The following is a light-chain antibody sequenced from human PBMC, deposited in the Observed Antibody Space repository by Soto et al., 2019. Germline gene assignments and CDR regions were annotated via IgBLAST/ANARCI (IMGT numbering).Light chain of an antibody. CDR1: SSNIGSNY. CDR2: RNN. CDR3: AAWDDSLSGYV. Sequence: QSVLTQPPTASGTPGQRGTISCSGSSSNIGSNYVYWYQQLPGTAPKLLIPRNNQRPSGVPDRFSGSKSGNSASLAISGLRSEDEADSYCAAWDDSLSGYVFGTGTKLTVL. V-gene: IGLV1-47*01. J-gene: IGLJ1*01.